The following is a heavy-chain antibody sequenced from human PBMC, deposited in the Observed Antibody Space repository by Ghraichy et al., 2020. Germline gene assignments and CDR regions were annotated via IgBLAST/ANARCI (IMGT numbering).Heavy chain of an antibody. CDR3: AREVTGVAALDY. CDR1: GYTFTGYY. Sequence: ASVKVSCKASGYTFTGYYMHWVRQAPGQGLEWMGWINPNSGGTNYAQKFQGRVTMTRDTSISTAYMELSRLRSDDTAVYYCAREVTGVAALDYWGQGTLVTVSS. D-gene: IGHD3-3*01. J-gene: IGHJ4*02. CDR2: INPNSGGT. V-gene: IGHV1-2*02.